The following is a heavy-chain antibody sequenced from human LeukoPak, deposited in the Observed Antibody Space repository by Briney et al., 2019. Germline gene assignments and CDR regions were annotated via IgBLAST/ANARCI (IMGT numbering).Heavy chain of an antibody. Sequence: GGSLRLSCAASGFTVSNNYMSWVRQAPGKGLEWVSYVSATGYTTNYADSVKGRFTMSRDNSKNTLYLQMNSLRAEDTAVYYCARGLSGYASSLGYWGQGTLVTVSA. CDR3: ARGLSGYASSLGY. CDR1: GFTVSNNY. CDR2: SATGYTT. D-gene: IGHD6-6*01. V-gene: IGHV3-53*01. J-gene: IGHJ4*02.